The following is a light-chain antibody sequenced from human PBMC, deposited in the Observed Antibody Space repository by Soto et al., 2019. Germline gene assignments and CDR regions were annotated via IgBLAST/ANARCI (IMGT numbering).Light chain of an antibody. J-gene: IGKJ2*01. CDR2: AAS. CDR3: LQHNSYPFT. Sequence: DIQMTQSPSSLSASVGDRVTITCRASQGIREDLGWYQQKPGKAPKRLIYAASSLPSGVPSRFSGSGSGTEFTLTICSLQPEDFATYYCLQHNSYPFTFGQGTKLEIK. CDR1: QGIRED. V-gene: IGKV1-17*01.